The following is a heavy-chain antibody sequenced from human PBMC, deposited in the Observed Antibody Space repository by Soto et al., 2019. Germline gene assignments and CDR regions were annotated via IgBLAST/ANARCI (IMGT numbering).Heavy chain of an antibody. D-gene: IGHD3-22*01. J-gene: IGHJ4*02. V-gene: IGHV1-18*04. CDR1: GYTFITYG. CDR3: VRVNEGDCYDSRGYFDN. CDR2: VSTYNGNT. Sequence: ASVKVSCKASGYTFITYGVSWVRQAPGQGLEWMGWVSTYNGNTHYAQNFQGRVTMIADTSTTTASMELRSLRSDDTAIYYCVRVNEGDCYDSRGYFDNWGQGTLVTVSS.